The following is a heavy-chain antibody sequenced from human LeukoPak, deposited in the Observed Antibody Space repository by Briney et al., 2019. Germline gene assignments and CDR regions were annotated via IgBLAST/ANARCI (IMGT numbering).Heavy chain of an antibody. CDR1: GFTVSSNY. Sequence: GGPLRLSCAVSGFTVSSNYMSWVRQAPGKGLEWVSVIYSGGSTYYADSVKGRFTISRDNSKNMVYLEMNSLRVEDTAVYYCAKALIVGATNGWGQGTLVTVAS. CDR2: IYSGGST. J-gene: IGHJ4*02. V-gene: IGHV3-66*01. CDR3: AKALIVGATNG. D-gene: IGHD1-26*01.